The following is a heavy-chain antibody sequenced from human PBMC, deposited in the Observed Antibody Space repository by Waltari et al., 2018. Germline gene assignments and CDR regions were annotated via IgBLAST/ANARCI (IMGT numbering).Heavy chain of an antibody. V-gene: IGHV4-39*02. J-gene: IGHJ3*01. Sequence: VWSRQPAGQGRGWSGTMSYSGATYSSPSLKSRATISRDTSKNRLSLKLGSVSAADTAVYYCARYMWASLGTAAFDVWGQGTMVTVSS. D-gene: IGHD1-1*01. CDR3: ARYMWASLGTAAFDV. CDR2: MSYSGAT.